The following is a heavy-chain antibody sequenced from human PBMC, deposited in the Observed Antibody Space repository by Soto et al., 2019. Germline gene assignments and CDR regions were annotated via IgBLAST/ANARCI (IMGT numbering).Heavy chain of an antibody. D-gene: IGHD6-6*01. CDR1: GGSFSGYY. CDR2: INHSGST. V-gene: IGHV4-34*01. Sequence: ETLSLTCAVYGGSFSGYYWSWIRQPPGKGLEWIGEINHSGSTNYNPSLKSRVTISVDTSKNQFSLKLSSVTAADTAVYYCARASLEYSSSRLDYWGQGTLVT. CDR3: ARASLEYSSSRLDY. J-gene: IGHJ4*02.